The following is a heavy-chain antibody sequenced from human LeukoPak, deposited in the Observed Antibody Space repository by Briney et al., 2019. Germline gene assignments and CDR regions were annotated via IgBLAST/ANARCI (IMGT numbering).Heavy chain of an antibody. J-gene: IGHJ4*02. D-gene: IGHD4-23*01. CDR2: ISTNTGNP. Sequence: ASVKVSCKASGYTFTSYAMNWVRQAPGQGLEWMGWISTNTGNPTYAQGFTGRFVFSLDTSVSTAYLQISSLKAEDTAVYYCARDSDYGGNSALDYWGQGTLVTVSS. CDR3: ARDSDYGGNSALDY. CDR1: GYTFTSYA. V-gene: IGHV7-4-1*02.